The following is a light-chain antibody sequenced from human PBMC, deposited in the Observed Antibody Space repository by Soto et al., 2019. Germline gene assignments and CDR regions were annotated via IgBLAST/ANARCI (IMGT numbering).Light chain of an antibody. V-gene: IGKV1-12*01. Sequence: DIQMTQSPSSLSASVGDRITITCRASQDICGRLAWFQQRPGKAPQYLIQAASILQCGVPSRFSGSGSGTVFILTINTLQPEDCASYFCLQFYSLPRTFVIGTKVEI. CDR3: LQFYSLPRT. CDR2: AAS. J-gene: IGKJ1*01. CDR1: QDICGR.